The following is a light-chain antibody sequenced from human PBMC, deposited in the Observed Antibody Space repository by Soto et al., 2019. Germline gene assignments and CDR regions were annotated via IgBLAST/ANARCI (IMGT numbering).Light chain of an antibody. CDR3: AACDDIVSGLV. J-gene: IGLJ2*01. V-gene: IGLV1-47*01. Sequence: QSVLTQPPSASGTPGQTVTISCSGRSSNIGSNYVYWYQQLPGTAPRLLMYRADQRPSGVPDRFSGSKSGTSASLAISGLRSEDEADYYCAACDDIVSGLVFGGGTKLTVL. CDR1: SSNIGSNY. CDR2: RAD.